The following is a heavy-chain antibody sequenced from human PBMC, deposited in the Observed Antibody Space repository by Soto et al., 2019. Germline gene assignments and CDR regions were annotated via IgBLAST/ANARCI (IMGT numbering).Heavy chain of an antibody. Sequence: GASVKVSCKASGGTFSSYTISWVRQAPGQGLEWMGRIIPILGIANYAQKFQGRVTITADKSTSTAYMELSSLRSEDTAVYYCARTCITMVRGYYYYGMDVWGQGTTVTVSS. V-gene: IGHV1-69*02. D-gene: IGHD3-10*01. CDR3: ARTCITMVRGYYYYGMDV. CDR2: IIPILGIA. J-gene: IGHJ6*02. CDR1: GGTFSSYT.